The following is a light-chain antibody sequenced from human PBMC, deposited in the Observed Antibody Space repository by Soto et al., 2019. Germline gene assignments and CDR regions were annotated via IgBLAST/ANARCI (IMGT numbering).Light chain of an antibody. CDR1: QSISFNY. Sequence: EIVFTQSPGTLSLSPGESATLSCRASQSISFNYLAWYHQKPGQAPRLLIYGTSSRATGIPDRFSGSGSGTDFTLTISRLEPEDFAVYYCQQYGNSPITFGQGTRLEIK. J-gene: IGKJ5*01. CDR2: GTS. CDR3: QQYGNSPIT. V-gene: IGKV3-20*01.